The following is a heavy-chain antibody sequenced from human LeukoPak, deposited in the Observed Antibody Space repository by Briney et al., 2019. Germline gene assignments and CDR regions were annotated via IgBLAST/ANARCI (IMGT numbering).Heavy chain of an antibody. CDR1: GFTFDDYA. CDR2: ISWNSGSI. J-gene: IGHJ4*02. V-gene: IGHV3-9*01. CDR3: AKDVTGGFGELVPWYFDY. D-gene: IGHD3-10*01. Sequence: GRSLRLSCAASGFTFDDYAMHWVRQAPGKGLEWVSGISWNSGSIGYADSVKGRFTISRDNAKNSLYLQMNSLRAEDTALYYCAKDVTGGFGELVPWYFDYWGQGTLVTVSS.